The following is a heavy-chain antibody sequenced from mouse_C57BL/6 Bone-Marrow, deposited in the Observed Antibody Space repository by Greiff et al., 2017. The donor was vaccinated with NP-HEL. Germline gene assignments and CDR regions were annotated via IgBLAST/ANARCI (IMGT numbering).Heavy chain of an antibody. V-gene: IGHV1-19*01. CDR1: GYTFTDYY. CDR3: ARSNYGSSSLPMDY. J-gene: IGHJ4*01. D-gene: IGHD1-1*01. CDR2: INPYNGGT. Sequence: EVQLQESGPVLVKPGASVKMSCKASGYTFTDYYMNWVKQSHGKSLEWIGVINPYNGGTSYNQKFKGKATLTVDKSSSTAYMELNSLTSEDSAVYYCARSNYGSSSLPMDYWGQGTSVTVSS.